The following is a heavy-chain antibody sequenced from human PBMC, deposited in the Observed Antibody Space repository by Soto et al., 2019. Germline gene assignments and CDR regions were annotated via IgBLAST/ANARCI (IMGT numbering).Heavy chain of an antibody. CDR1: GFTFSSYW. V-gene: IGHV3-74*01. D-gene: IGHD1-26*01. CDR3: VRDDPGLGIDY. Sequence: PGGSLRLSCAASGFTFSSYWMHWVRQAPGKGLVWVSRINSDGSSTFYADSVKGRFTISRDNAKNTLYLQMNSLRAEDTAIYYCVRDDPGLGIDYWGLGTLVTVSS. CDR2: INSDGSST. J-gene: IGHJ4*02.